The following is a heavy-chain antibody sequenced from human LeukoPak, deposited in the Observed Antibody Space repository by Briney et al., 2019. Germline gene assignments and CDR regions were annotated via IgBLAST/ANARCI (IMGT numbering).Heavy chain of an antibody. CDR2: ISYDGSNK. J-gene: IGHJ4*02. Sequence: GGSLRLSCAASGFTFSSYAMHWVRQAPGKGLEWVAVISYDGSNKYYADSVKGRFTISRDNSKNTLYLQMNSLRAEDTAVYYCANHNSYGDLSWGGQGTLVTVSS. CDR3: ANHNSYGDLSW. V-gene: IGHV3-30-3*01. CDR1: GFTFSSYA. D-gene: IGHD4-17*01.